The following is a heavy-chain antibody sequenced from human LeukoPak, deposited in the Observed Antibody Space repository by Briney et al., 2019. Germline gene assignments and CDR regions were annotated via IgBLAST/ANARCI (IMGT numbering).Heavy chain of an antibody. D-gene: IGHD2-15*01. Sequence: GGSLRLSCAASGFTVSSNYMSWVRQAPGKGLEWVSVIYSGGSTYYADSVKGRFTISRDNSKNTLYLQMNSLRAEDTAVYYCARDGTSVVAPMSYYYYYGMDVWGQGTMVTVSS. CDR1: GFTVSSNY. V-gene: IGHV3-53*01. CDR2: IYSGGST. J-gene: IGHJ6*02. CDR3: ARDGTSVVAPMSYYYYYGMDV.